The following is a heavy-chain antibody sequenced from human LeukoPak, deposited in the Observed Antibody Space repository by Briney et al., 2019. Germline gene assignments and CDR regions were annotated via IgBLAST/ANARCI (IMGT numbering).Heavy chain of an antibody. V-gene: IGHV3-23*01. D-gene: IGHD3-10*01. CDR2: ISGSGGGT. J-gene: IGHJ4*02. CDR3: ANAFLGYGSGSYFGY. Sequence: GGSLRLSCAASGFTFSSYAMSWVRQAPGKGLEWVSAISGSGGGTYYADSVKGRFTISRDNSKNTLYLQMNSLRAEVTAVYYCANAFLGYGSGSYFGYWGQGTLVTVSS. CDR1: GFTFSSYA.